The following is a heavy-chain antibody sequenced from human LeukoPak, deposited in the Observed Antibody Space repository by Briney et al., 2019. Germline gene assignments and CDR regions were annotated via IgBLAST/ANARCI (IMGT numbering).Heavy chain of an antibody. V-gene: IGHV3-21*01. J-gene: IGHJ4*02. CDR1: GFTFSSYS. Sequence: GGSLRLSCAASGFTFSSYSMNWVRQAPGKGLEWVSSISSSSSYIYYADSVKGRFTISRDNAKNSLYLQMNSLRAEDTAAYYCARDPSDDFWSGYYPLHFDYWGQGTLVTVSS. CDR2: ISSSSSYI. D-gene: IGHD3-3*01. CDR3: ARDPSDDFWSGYYPLHFDY.